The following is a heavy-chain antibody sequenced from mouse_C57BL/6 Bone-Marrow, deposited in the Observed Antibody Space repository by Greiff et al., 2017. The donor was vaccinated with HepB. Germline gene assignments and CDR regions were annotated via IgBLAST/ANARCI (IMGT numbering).Heavy chain of an antibody. V-gene: IGHV1-53*01. J-gene: IGHJ2*01. Sequence: VQLQQPGTELVKPGASVKLSCKASGYTYTSYWMHWVKQRPGQGLEWIGNINPSNGGTNYNEKFKSKATLTVDKSSSTAYMQLSSLTSEDSAVYYCARSLSGSSYEVYYFDYWGQGTTLTVSS. CDR1: GYTYTSYW. CDR3: ARSLSGSSYEVYYFDY. CDR2: INPSNGGT. D-gene: IGHD1-1*01.